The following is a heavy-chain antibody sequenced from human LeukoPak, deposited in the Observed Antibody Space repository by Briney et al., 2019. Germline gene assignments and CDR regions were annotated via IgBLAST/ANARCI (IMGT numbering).Heavy chain of an antibody. CDR1: GGSMNNYY. CDR3: ARADRGYCSGASCYGFDP. V-gene: IGHV4-4*07. D-gene: IGHD2-15*01. CDR2: IYTRGTT. J-gene: IGHJ5*02. Sequence: SETLSLTCTVSGGSMNNYYWNWIRQSAGKGLEWIGYIYTRGTTNYNPSLKSRPTMSVDTSRNQFSLKLSSVTAADTAVYYCARADRGYCSGASCYGFDPWGQGTLVTVSS.